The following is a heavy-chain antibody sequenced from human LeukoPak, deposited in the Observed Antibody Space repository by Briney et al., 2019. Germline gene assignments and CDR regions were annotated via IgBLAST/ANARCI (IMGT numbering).Heavy chain of an antibody. CDR1: SGSINSYY. CDR3: AGHGYTASHYFLYY. Sequence: SETLSLTCTVSSGSINSYYWGCVRHPAGRGLECIGRIYITGKTDYNPSLKSRLTMSVDTSKRQFSLNRRSLTAAATASHYFAGHGYTASHYFLYYWSQGTLVTVSS. D-gene: IGHD3-16*01. J-gene: IGHJ4*02. V-gene: IGHV4-4*07. CDR2: IYITGKT.